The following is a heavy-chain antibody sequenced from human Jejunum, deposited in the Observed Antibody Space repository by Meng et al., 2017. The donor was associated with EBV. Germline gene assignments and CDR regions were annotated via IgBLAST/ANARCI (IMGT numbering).Heavy chain of an antibody. J-gene: IGHJ4*02. Sequence: QVRLHGPGPRLLKPSRTLFLHWAVSGAAISSMNWWSWVRQPPGKGLEWIGEIYHSGSTNYNPSLKSRVTISVDKSKNQFSLKLSSVTAADTAVYYCARYGSGYFPALWYWGQGTLVTVSS. CDR3: ARYGSGYFPALWY. D-gene: IGHD3-3*01. V-gene: IGHV4-4*02. CDR1: GAAISSMNW. CDR2: IYHSGST.